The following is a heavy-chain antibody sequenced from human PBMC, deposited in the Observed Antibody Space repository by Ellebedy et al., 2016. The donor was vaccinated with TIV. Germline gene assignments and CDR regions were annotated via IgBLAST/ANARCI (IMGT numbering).Heavy chain of an antibody. J-gene: IGHJ4*02. CDR2: IYYSGST. CDR3: ASLPSYCGSDCYLDH. D-gene: IGHD2-21*02. V-gene: IGHV4-59*01. CDR1: GGSISSYY. Sequence: MPSETLSLTCTVSGGSISSYYWNWIRQPPGKGLEWIGYIYYSGSTNYNPSLQSRVTISVDRSKNQFSLKLSSVTAADTAVYYCASLPSYCGSDCYLDHWGQGTLVTVSS.